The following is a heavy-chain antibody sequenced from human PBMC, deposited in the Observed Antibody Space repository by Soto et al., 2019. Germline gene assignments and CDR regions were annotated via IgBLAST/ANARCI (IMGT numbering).Heavy chain of an antibody. CDR2: ISSSSSTI. D-gene: IGHD4-17*01. J-gene: IGHJ4*02. CDR1: GFTFSSYS. Sequence: EVQLVESGGGLVQPGGSLRLSCAASGFTFSSYSMNWVRQAPGKGLEWVSYISSSSSTIYYADSVKGRFTISRDNAKNSLYLQMNSLRAEDTAVYYWARVGHRFLYGDGAYFDYWGQGTLVTVSS. V-gene: IGHV3-48*01. CDR3: ARVGHRFLYGDGAYFDY.